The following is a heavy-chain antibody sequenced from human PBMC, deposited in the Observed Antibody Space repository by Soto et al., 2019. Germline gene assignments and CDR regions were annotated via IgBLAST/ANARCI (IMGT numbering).Heavy chain of an antibody. Sequence: GGSLRLSCAASGFTFSSYGMHWVRQAPGKGLEWVAVISYDGSNKYYADSVKGRFTISRDNSKNTLYLKMNSLRAEDTAVYYCAKDTYYYGSGSYDRVDYYMDVWGKGTTVTVSS. CDR1: GFTFSSYG. J-gene: IGHJ6*03. CDR3: AKDTYYYGSGSYDRVDYYMDV. CDR2: ISYDGSNK. V-gene: IGHV3-30*18. D-gene: IGHD3-10*01.